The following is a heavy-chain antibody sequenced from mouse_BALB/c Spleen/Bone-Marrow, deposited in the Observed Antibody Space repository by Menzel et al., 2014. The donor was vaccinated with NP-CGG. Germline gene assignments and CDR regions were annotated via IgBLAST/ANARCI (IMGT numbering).Heavy chain of an antibody. Sequence: EVQLVESGGGSAQPGGSRKLSCAASGFTFSSFGMHWVRQAPEKGLEWVAYISSGSSTIYYADTVKGRFTISRDDPKNTLFLQMTSLRSEDTAMYYCVRSYDSYAMAFWGQGTSVTVSS. V-gene: IGHV5-17*02. D-gene: IGHD2-10*02. CDR1: GFTFSSFG. J-gene: IGHJ4*01. CDR2: ISSGSSTI. CDR3: VRSYDSYAMAF.